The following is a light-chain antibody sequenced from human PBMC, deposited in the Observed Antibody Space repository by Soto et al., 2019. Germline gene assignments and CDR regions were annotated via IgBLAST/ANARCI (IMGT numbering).Light chain of an antibody. V-gene: IGKV1-27*01. CDR3: QNYYSAPFT. J-gene: IGKJ3*01. CDR2: TAS. CDR1: QGISHY. Sequence: DIQMTQSPSSLSASVGDRVTITCRASQGISHYLAWYQQKPGKVPKLLIYTASTLQSGVPSRFSGSGSGTDFTLTIGSLQPEDGATYYCQNYYSAPFTFGPGTEVDI.